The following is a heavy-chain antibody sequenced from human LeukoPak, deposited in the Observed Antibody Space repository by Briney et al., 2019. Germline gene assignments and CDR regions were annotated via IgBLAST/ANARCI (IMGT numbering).Heavy chain of an antibody. CDR2: ISSSSSYT. D-gene: IGHD3-16*02. V-gene: IGHV3-11*06. CDR3: ARDLTFGGVIVTGYFDY. CDR1: GFTFSNNC. J-gene: IGHJ4*02. Sequence: PGGSLRLSCAASGFTFSNNCKSWIRQAPGMGLERVSYISSSSSYTNYADSVKGRFTISRDNAKNSLYLQMNSLRAEDTAVYYCARDLTFGGVIVTGYFDYWGQGTLVTVSS.